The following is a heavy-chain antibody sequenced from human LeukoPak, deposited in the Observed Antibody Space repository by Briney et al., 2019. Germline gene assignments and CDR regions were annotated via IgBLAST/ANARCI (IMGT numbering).Heavy chain of an antibody. CDR2: IYTSGST. J-gene: IGHJ5*02. D-gene: IGHD3-10*01. CDR3: ARAPRFGNLRDWFDP. V-gene: IGHV4-61*02. Sequence: SQTLSLTCTVSGGSISSGSYYWSWIRQPAGKGLEWIGRIYTSGSTNYNPSLKSRVTISVDTSKNQFSLKLSSVTAADTAVYYCARAPRFGNLRDWFDPWGQGTLVTVSS. CDR1: GGSISSGSYY.